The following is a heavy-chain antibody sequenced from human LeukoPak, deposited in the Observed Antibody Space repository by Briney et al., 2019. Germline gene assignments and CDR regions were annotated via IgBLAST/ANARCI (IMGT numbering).Heavy chain of an antibody. Sequence: ASVKVSCKASGGTFSSYAISWVRQAPGQGLEWIGRIIPILGIANYAQKFQGRVTITADKSTSTAYMELSSLRSEDTAVYYCASTYCGGDCYNWYFDLWGRGTLVTVSS. D-gene: IGHD2-21*02. V-gene: IGHV1-69*04. CDR3: ASTYCGGDCYNWYFDL. J-gene: IGHJ2*01. CDR1: GGTFSSYA. CDR2: IIPILGIA.